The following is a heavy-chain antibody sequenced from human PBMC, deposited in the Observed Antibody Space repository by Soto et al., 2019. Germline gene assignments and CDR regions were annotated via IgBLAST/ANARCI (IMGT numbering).Heavy chain of an antibody. Sequence: GGSLRLSCAAHVFTLSSYAMSWVRQAQGKGLAWVSAISSSGGSTYYADSVKGRFTISRDNSKNTLYLQMNSLRAEDTAVYYCAKDTRAGGVQLWPSSFDYWGQGTLVTVSS. J-gene: IGHJ4*02. CDR1: VFTLSSYA. D-gene: IGHD5-18*01. CDR2: ISSSGGST. CDR3: AKDTRAGGVQLWPSSFDY. V-gene: IGHV3-23*01.